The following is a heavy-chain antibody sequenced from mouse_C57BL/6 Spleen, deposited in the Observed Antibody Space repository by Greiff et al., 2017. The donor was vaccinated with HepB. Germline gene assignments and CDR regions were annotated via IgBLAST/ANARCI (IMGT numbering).Heavy chain of an antibody. V-gene: IGHV1-72*01. CDR2: IDPNSGGT. Sequence: QVQLQQPGAELVKPGASVKLSCKASGYTFTSYWMHWVKQRPGRGLEWIGRIDPNSGGTKNNEKFKSKATLTVDKPSSTAYMELSSLTSEDSAVYLCARGCGHSHAWFAYWGQGTLVTVSA. CDR1: GYTFTSYW. D-gene: IGHD1-1*02. J-gene: IGHJ3*01. CDR3: ARGCGHSHAWFAY.